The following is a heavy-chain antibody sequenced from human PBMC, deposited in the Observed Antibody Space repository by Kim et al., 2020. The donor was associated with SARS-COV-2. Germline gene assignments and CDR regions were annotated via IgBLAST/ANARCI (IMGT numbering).Heavy chain of an antibody. Sequence: RVTISVDTSKNQFSLKLSSVTAADTAVYYCARDAAGDSSGYIPPAHGMDVWGQGTTVTVSS. D-gene: IGHD3-22*01. J-gene: IGHJ6*02. V-gene: IGHV4-59*01. CDR3: ARDAAGDSSGYIPPAHGMDV.